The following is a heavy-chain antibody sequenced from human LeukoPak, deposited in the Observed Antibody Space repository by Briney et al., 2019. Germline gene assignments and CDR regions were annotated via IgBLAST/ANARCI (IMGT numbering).Heavy chain of an antibody. D-gene: IGHD4-23*01. CDR2: ISPGDSDT. J-gene: IGHJ4*02. Sequence: GESLKISCKSSGYTFTVYWIGWVRQMPGKGLEWMGIISPGDSDTRYSPSFQGQVTMSADKSINTAYLRWGSLKASDTAMYYCARGRGATVITNFDYWGQGTLVTVSS. CDR3: ARGRGATVITNFDY. V-gene: IGHV5-51*01. CDR1: GYTFTVYW.